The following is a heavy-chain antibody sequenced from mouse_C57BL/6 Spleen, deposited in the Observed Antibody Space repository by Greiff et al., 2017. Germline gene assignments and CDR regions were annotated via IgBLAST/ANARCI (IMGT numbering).Heavy chain of an antibody. CDR3: ARELGQGFAY. CDR2: IYPGDGDT. Sequence: QVQLKESGPELVKPGASVKISCKASGYAFSSSWMNWVKQRPGKGLEWIGRIYPGDGDTNYNGKFKGKATLTADKSSSTAYMQLSSLTSEDSAVYFCARELGQGFAYWGQGTLVTVSA. CDR1: GYAFSSSW. J-gene: IGHJ3*01. V-gene: IGHV1-82*01. D-gene: IGHD4-1*01.